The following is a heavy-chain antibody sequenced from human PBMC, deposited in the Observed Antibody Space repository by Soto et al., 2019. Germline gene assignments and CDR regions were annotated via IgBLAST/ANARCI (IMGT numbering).Heavy chain of an antibody. D-gene: IGHD1-26*01. Sequence: QQQQVESGGGLVKPGGSLRLSCEASGFSLSYYYMSWIRQAPGQGLEWLSYISSSSGDTNYADSVRGRFTISRDNARNSLYLQMNGLRAEDTAVYYCVRDIARVGDTYYYDYWGRGTLVTVSS. CDR1: GFSLSYYY. CDR3: VRDIARVGDTYYYDY. J-gene: IGHJ4*02. CDR2: ISSSSGDT. V-gene: IGHV3-11*06.